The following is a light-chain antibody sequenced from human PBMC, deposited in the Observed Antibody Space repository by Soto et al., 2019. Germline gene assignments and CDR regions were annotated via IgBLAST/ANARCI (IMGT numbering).Light chain of an antibody. Sequence: QSALTQPASVSGSPGQSITISCTGTSSDVGGYNYVSWYQQHPGKAPKLIIYEVSDRPSGVSNRFSGSKSGNTASLTISGLQAEDEADYYCCAYAGSGTVVFGGGTQLTVL. J-gene: IGLJ3*02. CDR1: SSDVGGYNY. V-gene: IGLV2-14*01. CDR3: CAYAGSGTVV. CDR2: EVS.